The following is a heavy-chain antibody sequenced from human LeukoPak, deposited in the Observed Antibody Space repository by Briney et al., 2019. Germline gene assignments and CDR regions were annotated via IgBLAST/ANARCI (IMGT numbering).Heavy chain of an antibody. CDR1: GGSISSGGYS. D-gene: IGHD3-10*01. J-gene: IGHJ5*02. Sequence: PSETLSLTCAVSGGSISSGGYSWSWIRQPPGKGLEWIGYIYHSGSTYYNPSLKSRVTISVDTSKNQFSLKLSSVTAADTAVYYCARSRGFLWFGELRVNWFDPWGQGTLVTVSS. V-gene: IGHV4-30-2*05. CDR2: IYHSGST. CDR3: ARSRGFLWFGELRVNWFDP.